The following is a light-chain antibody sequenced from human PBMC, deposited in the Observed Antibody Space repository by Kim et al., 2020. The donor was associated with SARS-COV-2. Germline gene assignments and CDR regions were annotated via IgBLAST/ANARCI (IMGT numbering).Light chain of an antibody. Sequence: ETLMTQSPATLSVSPGERATLSCRASQSISSNLAWYQQKPGQAPRLLIYGASTRATGVPARFSGSGSGTEFTLTVSSLQSEDFAVYYCQQYNNWPIFGGGTKVEIK. CDR1: QSISSN. V-gene: IGKV3-15*01. CDR2: GAS. CDR3: QQYNNWPI. J-gene: IGKJ4*01.